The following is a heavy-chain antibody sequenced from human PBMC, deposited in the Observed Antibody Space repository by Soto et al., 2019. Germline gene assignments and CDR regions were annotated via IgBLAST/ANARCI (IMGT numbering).Heavy chain of an antibody. Sequence: GPSVKVSCKASGGTFSSYAISWVRQAAGQGLEWMGGIIPIFGTANYAQKFQGRVTITADESTSTAYMELSSLRSEDTAVYYCARDMVTILGVVIIPRPLGMDVWGQGTTVTVSS. J-gene: IGHJ6*02. V-gene: IGHV1-69*13. CDR3: ARDMVTILGVVIIPRPLGMDV. CDR1: GGTFSSYA. D-gene: IGHD3-3*01. CDR2: IIPIFGTA.